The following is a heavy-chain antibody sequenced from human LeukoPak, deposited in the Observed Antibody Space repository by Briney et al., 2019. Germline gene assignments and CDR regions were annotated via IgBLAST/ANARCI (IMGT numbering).Heavy chain of an antibody. J-gene: IGHJ6*02. D-gene: IGHD4-17*01. Sequence: GGPLRLSCVASGFTFDDYAMHWVRQVPGKGLEWVSDISWNRVSIDYADSVKGLFTISRDNAKNSLYLQMNSLRAEDTALYYCAKDRAPTAVTSQIYGMDVWGQGTTVTVSS. CDR2: ISWNRVSI. CDR1: GFTFDDYA. CDR3: AKDRAPTAVTSQIYGMDV. V-gene: IGHV3-9*01.